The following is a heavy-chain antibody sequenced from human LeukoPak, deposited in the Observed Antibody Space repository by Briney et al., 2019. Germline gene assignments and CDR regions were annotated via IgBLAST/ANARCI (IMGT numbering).Heavy chain of an antibody. CDR2: INPNSGGT. Sequence: ASVKVSCKASGYTFTSYGISWVRQAPGQGLEWMGWINPNSGGTNYAQKFRGRVTMTRDTSISTAYMELSRLRSDDTAVYYCARDLTMIVPLAGGPWGQGTLVTVSS. CDR1: GYTFTSYG. CDR3: ARDLTMIVPLAGGP. D-gene: IGHD3-22*01. J-gene: IGHJ5*02. V-gene: IGHV1-2*02.